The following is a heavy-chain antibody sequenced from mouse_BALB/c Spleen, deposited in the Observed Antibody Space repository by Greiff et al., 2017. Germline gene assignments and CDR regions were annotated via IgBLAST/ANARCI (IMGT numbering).Heavy chain of an antibody. V-gene: IGHV5-6-3*01. CDR3: ARGRPITTVVSEGFAY. D-gene: IGHD1-1*01. Sequence: DVMLVESGGGLVQPGGSLKLSCAASGFTFSSYGMSWVRQTPDKRLELVATINSNGGSTYYPDSVKGRFTISRDNAKNTLYLQMSSLKSEDTAMYYCARGRPITTVVSEGFAYWGQGTLVTVSA. CDR1: GFTFSSYG. J-gene: IGHJ3*01. CDR2: INSNGGST.